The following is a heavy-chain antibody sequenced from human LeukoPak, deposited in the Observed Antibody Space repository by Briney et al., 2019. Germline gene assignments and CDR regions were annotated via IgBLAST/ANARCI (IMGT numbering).Heavy chain of an antibody. CDR1: GFTFDDYA. Sequence: PGRSLRLSCAASGFTFDDYAMHWVRQAPGEGLEWVSGISWNSGSIGYADSVKGRFTISRDNAKNSLYLQMNSLRAEDTALYYCAKGHMVRGVIHFDYWGQGTLVTVSS. CDR2: ISWNSGSI. J-gene: IGHJ4*02. V-gene: IGHV3-9*01. D-gene: IGHD3-10*01. CDR3: AKGHMVRGVIHFDY.